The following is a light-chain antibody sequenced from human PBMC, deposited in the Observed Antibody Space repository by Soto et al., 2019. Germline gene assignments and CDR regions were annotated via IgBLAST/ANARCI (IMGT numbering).Light chain of an antibody. Sequence: DIQMTQSPSSLSASVGDRVTITCQARQDISNYLNWYQQKPGKAPKLLIYDASNLETGVPSRFSGSGSGTDFTFTISSLQPEDIATYYCQQYDNLLFTFGPRTKVDIK. J-gene: IGKJ3*01. CDR3: QQYDNLLFT. CDR1: QDISNY. V-gene: IGKV1-33*01. CDR2: DAS.